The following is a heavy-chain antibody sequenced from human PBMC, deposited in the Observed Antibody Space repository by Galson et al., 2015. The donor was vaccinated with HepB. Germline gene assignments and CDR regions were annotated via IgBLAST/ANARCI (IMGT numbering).Heavy chain of an antibody. CDR1: GFTFSSYS. CDR2: ISSSSSTI. D-gene: IGHD6-13*01. J-gene: IGHJ4*02. CDR3: ARADSSSWYYPTSFDY. Sequence: SLRLSCAASGFTFSSYSMNWVRQAPGEGLEWVSYISSSSSTIYYADSVKGRFTISRDNAKNSLYLQMNSLRAEDTAVYYCARADSSSWYYPTSFDYWGQGTLVTVSS. V-gene: IGHV3-48*01.